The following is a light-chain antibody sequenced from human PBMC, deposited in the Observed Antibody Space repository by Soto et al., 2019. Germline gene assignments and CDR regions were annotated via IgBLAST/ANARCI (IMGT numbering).Light chain of an antibody. CDR3: QQLNSYPIT. CDR1: QGISSY. V-gene: IGKV1-9*01. J-gene: IGKJ5*01. Sequence: IQLTQSPSSLSASVGDRVTITCRASQGISSYLAWYQQNPGKAPKPLIYAASTLQSGVPSRFSGSGSGKDVTLTISSLQPEDCATYYGQQLNSYPITFGQGTRLEIK. CDR2: AAS.